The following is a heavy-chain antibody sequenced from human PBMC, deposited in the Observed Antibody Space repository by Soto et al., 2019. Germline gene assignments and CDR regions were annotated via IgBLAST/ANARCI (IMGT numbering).Heavy chain of an antibody. D-gene: IGHD6-19*01. Sequence: ASVKVSCKASGYTFTGYYMHWVLQAPGQGLEWMGWINPNSGGTNYAQKFQGRVTMTRDTSISTAYMELSRLRSDDTAVYYCARTKSWAVAGLDFDYWGQGTLVTVSS. CDR1: GYTFTGYY. CDR3: ARTKSWAVAGLDFDY. CDR2: INPNSGGT. V-gene: IGHV1-2*02. J-gene: IGHJ4*02.